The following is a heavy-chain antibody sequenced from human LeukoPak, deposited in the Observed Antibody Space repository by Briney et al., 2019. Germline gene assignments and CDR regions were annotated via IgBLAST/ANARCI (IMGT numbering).Heavy chain of an antibody. CDR1: GFTFTNFA. V-gene: IGHV3-23*01. CDR2: TVGIGPDT. D-gene: IGHD2-15*01. Sequence: PGGSLRLSSAASGFTFTNFAMTWVRQAPGKGLEWVAATVGIGPDTYHADSVKGRFTTSRDNSKNILYLQMNSLRVEDTAVYYCTKASAERCLGASCYPFDHWGQGTLVTVSS. CDR3: TKASAERCLGASCYPFDH. J-gene: IGHJ4*02.